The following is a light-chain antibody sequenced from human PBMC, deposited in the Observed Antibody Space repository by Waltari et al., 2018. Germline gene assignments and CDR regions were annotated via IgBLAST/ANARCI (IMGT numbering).Light chain of an antibody. CDR2: GAS. J-gene: IGKJ1*01. Sequence: IVLTQSPGTLSLSPGERATLSCRASQSIPGTLVWYQQKPDQPPRLLIYGASNRAAGIPDRFSGRGFGTDVSLTISRLEPEDFAVYYCQHYVRLPLAFGQGTKV. CDR3: QHYVRLPLA. V-gene: IGKV3-20*01. CDR1: QSIPGT.